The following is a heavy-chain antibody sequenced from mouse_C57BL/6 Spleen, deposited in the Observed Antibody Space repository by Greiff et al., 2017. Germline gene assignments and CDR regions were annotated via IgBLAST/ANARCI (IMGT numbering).Heavy chain of an antibody. J-gene: IGHJ4*01. D-gene: IGHD1-1*01. CDR2: ISDGGSYT. Sequence: EVQVVESGGGLLKPGGSLQLSCAASGFTFSSYAMSWVRQTPEKRLEWVATISDGGSYTYYPDNVKGRFTISRDNAKNNLYLKMSHLKSEDTAMYYCARDRDYCGSSSSYAMHNWGPGASGT. CDR1: GFTFSSYA. V-gene: IGHV5-4*01. CDR3: ARDRDYCGSSSSYAMHN.